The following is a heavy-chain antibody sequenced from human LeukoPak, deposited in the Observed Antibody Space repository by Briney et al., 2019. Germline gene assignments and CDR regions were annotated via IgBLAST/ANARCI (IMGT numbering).Heavy chain of an antibody. CDR1: GGSISSYY. CDR2: IYYSGST. CDR3: ARGSGWPRTLFDY. Sequence: PSETLCLTCTVSGGSISSYYWSWIRQHPGKGLEWIGYIYYSGSTYYNPPLKSRVTISVDTSKNQFSLKLSSVTAADTAVYYCARGSGWPRTLFDYWGQGTLVTVSS. V-gene: IGHV4-59*06. D-gene: IGHD6-19*01. J-gene: IGHJ4*02.